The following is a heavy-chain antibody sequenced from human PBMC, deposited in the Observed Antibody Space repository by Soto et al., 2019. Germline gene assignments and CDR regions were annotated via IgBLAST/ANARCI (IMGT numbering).Heavy chain of an antibody. V-gene: IGHV3-43*01. CDR1: GFTFDDYT. CDR3: AKSVYYGMDV. J-gene: IGHJ6*02. Sequence: PGGSLRLSCAASGFTFDDYTMHWVRQAPGKGLEWVSLISWDGGSTYYADSVKGRFTISRDNSKNSLYLQMNSLRTEDTALYYCAKSVYYGMDVWGQGTTVTVSS. CDR2: ISWDGGST.